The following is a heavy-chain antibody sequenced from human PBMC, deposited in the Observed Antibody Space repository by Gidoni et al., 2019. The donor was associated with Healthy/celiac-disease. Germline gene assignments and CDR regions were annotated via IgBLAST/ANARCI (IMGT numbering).Heavy chain of an antibody. CDR2: INPNSGGT. CDR3: ARGSHLGGYSYGFSYYFDY. V-gene: IGHV1-2*04. D-gene: IGHD5-18*01. CDR1: GYTVTGNS. Sequence: QVQLVQSGAEVKKPGASVKVSCKASGYTVTGNSMHWVRQAPGQGLEWMGWINPNSGGTNYAQKFQGWVTMTRDTSISTAYMELSRLRSDDTAVYYCARGSHLGGYSYGFSYYFDYWGQGTLVTVSS. J-gene: IGHJ4*02.